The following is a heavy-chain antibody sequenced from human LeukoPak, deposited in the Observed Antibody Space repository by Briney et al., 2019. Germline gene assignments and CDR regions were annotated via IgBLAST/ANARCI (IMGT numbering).Heavy chain of an antibody. J-gene: IGHJ6*02. CDR1: GFSFDDYA. CDR2: ISGDGGST. D-gene: IGHD1-7*01. Sequence: GGSLRLSCAASGFSFDDYAMHWVRQAPGKGLEWVSLISGDGGSTYYADSVKGRFTVSRDNSKNSLYLQMNSLRSDDTALYYCSKDNSAVAGTSYAMDVWGQGTTVTVSS. CDR3: SKDNSAVAGTSYAMDV. V-gene: IGHV3-43*02.